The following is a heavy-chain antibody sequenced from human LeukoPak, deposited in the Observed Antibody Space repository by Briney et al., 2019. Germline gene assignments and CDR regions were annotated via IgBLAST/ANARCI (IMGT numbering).Heavy chain of an antibody. J-gene: IGHJ4*02. Sequence: PSETLSLTCTVSGGSISSGDYYWRWIRQPPGTGLEWIGYIYYSGSTYYSPSLKSRVTISVDTSKNQFSLKLSSLTAADTAVYYCARERMVRGVIEGIDYWGQGTLVTVSS. CDR3: ARERMVRGVIEGIDY. CDR1: GGSISSGDYY. V-gene: IGHV4-30-4*08. CDR2: IYYSGST. D-gene: IGHD3-10*01.